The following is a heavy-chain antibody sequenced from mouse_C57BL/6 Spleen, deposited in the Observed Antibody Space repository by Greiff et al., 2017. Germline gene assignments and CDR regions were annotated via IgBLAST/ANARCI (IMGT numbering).Heavy chain of an antibody. J-gene: IGHJ2*01. V-gene: IGHV1-69*01. D-gene: IGHD1-1*01. Sequence: QVQLQQPGAELVMPGASVKLSCKASGYTFTSYWMHWVKQRPGQGLEWIGEIDPSDSYTNYNQKFKGKSTLTVDKSSSPAYMQLSRLTSEDSAVYDCASDGSSLYYFDVWGQGTTLTVSS. CDR1: GYTFTSYW. CDR3: ASDGSSLYYFDV. CDR2: IDPSDSYT.